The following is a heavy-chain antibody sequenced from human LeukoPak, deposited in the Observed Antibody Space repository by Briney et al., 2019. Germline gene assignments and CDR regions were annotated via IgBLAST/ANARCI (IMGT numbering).Heavy chain of an antibody. D-gene: IGHD1-26*01. J-gene: IGHJ3*02. CDR1: GGTFSSYA. V-gene: IGHV1-69*04. Sequence: GASVKVSCKACGGTFSSYAISWVRQAPGQGFEWMGSIIPILGIANYAQKFQGRVTITADKSTSTAYMELSSLRSEDTAVYYCARREGDQLDAFDIWGQGTMVTVSS. CDR3: ARREGDQLDAFDI. CDR2: IIPILGIA.